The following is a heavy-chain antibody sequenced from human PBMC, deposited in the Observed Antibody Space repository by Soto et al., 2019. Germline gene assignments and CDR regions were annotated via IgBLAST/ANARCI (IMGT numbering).Heavy chain of an antibody. D-gene: IGHD5-12*01. CDR3: ARGGQYSGRICDY. CDR2: TYYRSKWYY. J-gene: IGHJ4*01. Sequence: RAQTLSLTCAITGDSVSSNSAGWSWVRQSPSRGLEWLGRTYYRSKWYYEYAVSVRGRITINPDTSKNQYSLQMNSVTPEDTAVYFCARGGQYSGRICDYWGQGTLVTVSS. V-gene: IGHV6-1*01. CDR1: GDSVSSNSAG.